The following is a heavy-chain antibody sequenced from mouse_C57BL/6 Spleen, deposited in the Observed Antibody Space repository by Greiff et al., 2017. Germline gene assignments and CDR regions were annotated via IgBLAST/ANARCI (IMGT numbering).Heavy chain of an antibody. Sequence: VQLQQSGPELVKPGASVKISCKASGYAFSNSWMNWVKQRPGKGLEWIGRIYPGDGDTNYNGKFKGKATLTADKSSSTAYMQLSSLTSEDSAVYFCARFGYDYAMDYWGQGTSVTVSS. V-gene: IGHV1-82*01. CDR1: GYAFSNSW. CDR2: IYPGDGDT. D-gene: IGHD2-2*01. CDR3: ARFGYDYAMDY. J-gene: IGHJ4*01.